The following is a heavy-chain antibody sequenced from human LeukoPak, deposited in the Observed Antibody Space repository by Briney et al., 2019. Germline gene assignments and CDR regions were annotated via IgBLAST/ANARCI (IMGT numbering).Heavy chain of an antibody. J-gene: IGHJ4*02. Sequence: GGSLRLSCAASGFTFSSYAMTWVRQAPDKGLEWVSAISGSDGSTYYADSVKGRFTISRDDSQNTLYLQMNSLSAEDTAVYYCAKVETTGGANCYALDYWGQGTLVTVSS. CDR3: AKVETTGGANCYALDY. CDR1: GFTFSSYA. CDR2: ISGSDGST. V-gene: IGHV3-23*01. D-gene: IGHD2-8*02.